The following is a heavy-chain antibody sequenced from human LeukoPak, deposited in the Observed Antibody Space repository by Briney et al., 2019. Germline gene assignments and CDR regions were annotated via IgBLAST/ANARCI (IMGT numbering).Heavy chain of an antibody. CDR2: ISGSGGST. V-gene: IGHV3-23*01. CDR3: AKDSLSGYDFSADY. J-gene: IGHJ4*02. Sequence: GGSLRLSCAPSGFTLSSYAMSSVSQAPGNGLEWVSAISGSGGSTFYADSVKGRFTISRDNSKNMLYVQMNSPRAEDTAVYYCAKDSLSGYDFSADYWGQGTLVTVSS. D-gene: IGHD5-12*01. CDR1: GFTLSSYA.